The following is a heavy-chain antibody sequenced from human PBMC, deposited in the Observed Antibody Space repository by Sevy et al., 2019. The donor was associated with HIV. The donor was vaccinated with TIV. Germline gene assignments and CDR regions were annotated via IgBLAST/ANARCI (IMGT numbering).Heavy chain of an antibody. Sequence: GGSLRLSCAASGFTFSSYSMNWVRQAPGKGLEWVSSISSSSSYIYYADSVKGRFTISRDNAKNSLYLQMNSLRAEDTAVSYCARDRGTDIVVVPTADYYYGMDVWGQGTTVTVSS. V-gene: IGHV3-21*01. CDR3: ARDRGTDIVVVPTADYYYGMDV. D-gene: IGHD2-2*01. CDR1: GFTFSSYS. J-gene: IGHJ6*02. CDR2: ISSSSSYI.